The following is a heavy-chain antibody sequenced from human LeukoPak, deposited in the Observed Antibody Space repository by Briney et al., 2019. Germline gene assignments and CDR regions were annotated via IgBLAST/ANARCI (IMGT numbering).Heavy chain of an antibody. J-gene: IGHJ4*02. CDR3: AKGPMVRGVPYYFDY. CDR1: GFTFDGYA. V-gene: IGHV3-9*01. D-gene: IGHD3-10*01. CDR2: ISWNSGSI. Sequence: PGGSLRLSCAASGFTFDGYAMHWVRQAPGKGLEWVSGISWNSGSIGYADSVKGRFTISRDNAKNSLYLQMNSLRAEDTALYYCAKGPMVRGVPYYFDYWGQGTLVTVSS.